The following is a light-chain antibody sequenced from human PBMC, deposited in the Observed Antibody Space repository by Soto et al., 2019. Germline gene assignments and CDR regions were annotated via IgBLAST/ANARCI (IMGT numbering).Light chain of an antibody. CDR2: DAS. V-gene: IGKV1-5*01. J-gene: IGKJ1*01. CDR3: QHMRT. CDR1: QNINNW. Sequence: DIHLTQSPASVSASIWDRCTITCRASQNINNWIAWYQQKPGKAPKFLIYDASTLESGVPSRFSGSGFGTEFSLTIRSLQPDDFGSYYCQHMRTFGQGTKVDIK.